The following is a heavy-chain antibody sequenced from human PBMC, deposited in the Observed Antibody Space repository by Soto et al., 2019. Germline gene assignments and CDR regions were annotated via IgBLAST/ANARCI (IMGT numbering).Heavy chain of an antibody. Sequence: QTLSLTCVISGDSVSSYSAAWNWIRQSPSGGLEWLGRTYYRSRFFSDYAESVKSRIIINPDTSKNQFSLQLKPVTPEDTAVYYCVRDRYSSSGWFDPWGQGTPVTVSS. CDR2: TYYRSRFFS. D-gene: IGHD3-10*01. J-gene: IGHJ5*02. V-gene: IGHV6-1*01. CDR3: VRDRYSSSGWFDP. CDR1: GDSVSSYSAA.